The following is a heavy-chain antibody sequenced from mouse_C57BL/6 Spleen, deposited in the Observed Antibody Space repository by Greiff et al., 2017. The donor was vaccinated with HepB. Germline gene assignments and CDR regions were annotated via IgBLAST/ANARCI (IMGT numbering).Heavy chain of an antibody. D-gene: IGHD2-12*01. CDR2: VYPGDGDT. Sequence: QVQLKESGPELVKPGVSVKISCKASGYAFSSSWMNWVKQRPEKGLEWIGRVYPGDGDTNYNGKFKGKAILTADKSSSTAYMQLSSLTSEDSAVYFCARGVTGCYFDYWGQGTTLTVSS. J-gene: IGHJ2*01. CDR1: GYAFSSSW. CDR3: ARGVTGCYFDY. V-gene: IGHV1-82*01.